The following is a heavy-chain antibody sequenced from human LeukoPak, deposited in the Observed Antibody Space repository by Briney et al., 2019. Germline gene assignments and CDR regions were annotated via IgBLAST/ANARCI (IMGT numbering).Heavy chain of an antibody. J-gene: IGHJ3*02. CDR3: AREEDQLLPRRGAFDI. D-gene: IGHD2-2*01. CDR1: GGSISSSSYY. V-gene: IGHV4-39*07. CDR2: IYYSGST. Sequence: SETLSLTCTVSGGSISSSSYYWGWIRQPPGKGLEWIGGIYYSGSTYYNPSLKSRVTISVDTSKNQFSLKLSSVTAADTAVYYCAREEDQLLPRRGAFDIWGQRTMVTVSS.